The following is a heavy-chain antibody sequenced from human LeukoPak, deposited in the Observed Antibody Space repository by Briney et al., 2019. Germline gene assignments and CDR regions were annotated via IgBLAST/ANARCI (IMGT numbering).Heavy chain of an antibody. CDR2: IYYSGST. V-gene: IGHV4-39*07. Sequence: PSETLSLTCTVSGGSISSSNYYWGWIRQPPGKGLEWIGSIYYSGSTYYNTSLKSRVTISLDTSKNQFSLKVTSVTAADTAVYYCARAPRDRGYCGATSCFEYMDVWGRGTTVTISS. CDR3: ARAPRDRGYCGATSCFEYMDV. J-gene: IGHJ6*03. D-gene: IGHD2-2*01. CDR1: GGSISSSNYY.